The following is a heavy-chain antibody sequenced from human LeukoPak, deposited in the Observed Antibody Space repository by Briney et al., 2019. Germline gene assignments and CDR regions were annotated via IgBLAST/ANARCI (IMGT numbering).Heavy chain of an antibody. CDR3: ARSRSGFDWLSIECYFDY. J-gene: IGHJ4*02. CDR2: ISSSSSYI. Sequence: GGSLRLSCAASGFTFSSYSMNWVRQAPGKGLEWVSSISSSSSYIYYADSVRGRFTISRDNAKNSLYLQMNSLRAEDTAVYYCARSRSGFDWLSIECYFDYWGQGTLVTVSS. D-gene: IGHD3-9*01. V-gene: IGHV3-21*01. CDR1: GFTFSSYS.